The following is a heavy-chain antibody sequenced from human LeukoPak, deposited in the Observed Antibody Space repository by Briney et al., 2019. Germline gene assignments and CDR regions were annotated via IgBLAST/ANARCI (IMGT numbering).Heavy chain of an antibody. CDR1: GFTFGDYT. Sequence: GGSLRLSCTASGFTFGDYTMHWVRQAPGEGLEWVGFIRSKAYGGTTEYAASLRGRFTISRDDSKSVAYLQMSSLKTEDTAVYYCSRDPGGTYSAYHFLDYWGQGTPVTVSS. D-gene: IGHD5-12*01. CDR2: IRSKAYGGTT. J-gene: IGHJ4*02. V-gene: IGHV3-49*04. CDR3: SRDPGGTYSAYHFLDY.